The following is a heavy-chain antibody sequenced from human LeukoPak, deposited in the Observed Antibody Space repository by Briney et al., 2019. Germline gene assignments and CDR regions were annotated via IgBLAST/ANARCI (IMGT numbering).Heavy chain of an antibody. V-gene: IGHV4-4*07. D-gene: IGHD6-19*01. CDR2: IYSSGST. CDR3: ARVGLAVAGAPFDY. J-gene: IGHJ4*02. CDR1: GGSISYYY. Sequence: SETLSLTCTVSGGSISYYYWSWIRQPAGKGLEWIGRIYSSGSTNYNPSLESRVTMSVDTSKNQFSLKLSSVTAADTAVYLCARVGLAVAGAPFDYWGQGTLVTVSS.